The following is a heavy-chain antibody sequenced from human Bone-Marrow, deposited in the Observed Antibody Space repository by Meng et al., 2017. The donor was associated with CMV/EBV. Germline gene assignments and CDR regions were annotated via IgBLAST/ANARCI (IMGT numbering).Heavy chain of an antibody. Sequence: ASGFTFSTYSTSWVRQAPGKGLEWVSSISSSSSYIYYADSVKGRFTISRDNAKNSLYLQMNSLRAEDTAVYFCAKARSSSWMDYSMDVWGQGTTVTVSS. CDR2: ISSSSSYI. D-gene: IGHD6-6*01. J-gene: IGHJ6*02. CDR1: GFTFSTYS. CDR3: AKARSSSWMDYSMDV. V-gene: IGHV3-21*01.